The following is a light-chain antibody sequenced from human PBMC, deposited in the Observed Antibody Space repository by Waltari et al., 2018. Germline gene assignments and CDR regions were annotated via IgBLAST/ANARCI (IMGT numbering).Light chain of an antibody. CDR2: GTS. CDR1: QSVGRT. CDR3: QHYVRLPAT. V-gene: IGKV3-20*01. J-gene: IGKJ1*01. Sequence: DIVLTQSPGTLYLSPGERTTLFCRASQSVGRTLAWDQQKPGQAPRLLIYGTSSRATDIPVRFSGSGSGTDFSLTINRLEPEDFAVYYCQHYVRLPATFGQGTKVEIK.